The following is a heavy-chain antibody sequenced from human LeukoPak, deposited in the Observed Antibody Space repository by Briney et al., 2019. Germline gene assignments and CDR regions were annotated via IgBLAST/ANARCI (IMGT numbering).Heavy chain of an antibody. Sequence: ASVKVSCKASGYTFTSYYMHWVRQAPGQGLEWMGIINPSGGSTSYAQKFQGRVTMTRDTSTSTVYVELSSLRSEDTAVYYCARVKWLREALTNGMDVWGQGTTVTVSS. D-gene: IGHD5-12*01. CDR3: ARVKWLREALTNGMDV. V-gene: IGHV1-46*01. CDR2: INPSGGST. CDR1: GYTFTSYY. J-gene: IGHJ6*02.